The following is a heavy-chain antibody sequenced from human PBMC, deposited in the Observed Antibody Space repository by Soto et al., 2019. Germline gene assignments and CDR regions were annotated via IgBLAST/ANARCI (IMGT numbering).Heavy chain of an antibody. V-gene: IGHV4-31*03. CDR1: GGSISSGGYY. CDR3: ARCSPESWFDL. CDR2: IYYSGST. J-gene: IGHJ5*02. Sequence: PSETLSLTCTVSGGSISSGGYYWSWIRQHPGKGLEWIGYIYYSGSTYYNPSLKSRVTISVDTSKNQFSLKLSSVTAADTAVYYCARCSPESWFDLWGQGTLVTVSS. D-gene: IGHD3-10*02.